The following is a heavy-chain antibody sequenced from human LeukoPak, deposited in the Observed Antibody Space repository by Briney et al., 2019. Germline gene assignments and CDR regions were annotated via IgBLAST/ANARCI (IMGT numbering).Heavy chain of an antibody. CDR3: AKDQDSSSWYGMDV. CDR2: INSDGSST. J-gene: IGHJ6*04. Sequence: PGGSLRLSCAASGFTFSSYWMHWVRQAPGKGLVWVSRINSDGSSTSYADSVKGRFTISRDNSKNTLYLQMNSLRAEDTAVYYCAKDQDSSSWYGMDVWGKGTTVTVSS. CDR1: GFTFSSYW. D-gene: IGHD6-13*01. V-gene: IGHV3-74*01.